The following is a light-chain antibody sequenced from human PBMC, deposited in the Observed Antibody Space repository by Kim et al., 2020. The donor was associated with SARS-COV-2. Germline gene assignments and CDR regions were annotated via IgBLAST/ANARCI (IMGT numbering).Light chain of an antibody. CDR1: QSVSSN. CDR3: QQYNNWPRT. V-gene: IGKV3-15*01. CDR2: GAS. J-gene: IGKJ1*01. Sequence: EIVMTQSPATLSVSPGERATLSCRASQSVSSNLAWYQQKLGQAPRLLIYGASTRATGIPARFSGSGSGTEFTLTISSPQSEDFAVYYCQQYNNWPRTFGQGTKVEIK.